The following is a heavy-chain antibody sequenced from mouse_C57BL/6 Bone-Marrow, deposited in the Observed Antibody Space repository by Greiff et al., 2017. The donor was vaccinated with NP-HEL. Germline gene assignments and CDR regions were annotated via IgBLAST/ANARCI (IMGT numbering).Heavy chain of an antibody. V-gene: IGHV14-4*01. CDR3: TNYGYYFDY. J-gene: IGHJ2*01. D-gene: IGHD1-1*01. CDR1: GFNIKDDY. Sequence: EVQRVESGAELVRPGASVKLSCTASGFNIKDDYMHWVKQRPEQGLEWIGWIDPENGDTEYASKFQGKATITAVTSSNTAYLQLSSLTSEDTAVYYCTNYGYYFDYWGQGTTLTVSS. CDR2: IDPENGDT.